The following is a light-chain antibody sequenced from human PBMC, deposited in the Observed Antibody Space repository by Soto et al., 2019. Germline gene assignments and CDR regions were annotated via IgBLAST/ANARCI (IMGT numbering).Light chain of an antibody. J-gene: IGKJ4*01. Sequence: DIQLTQSPSSVSASVGDSVTITCRASQGISRWLAWYQQKPGIAPKLLIYAASSLQSGVPSRFSGSGSGTDFTLTINSLQPEDFAIYYCQQSNSFPLTFGGGTKVEIK. CDR3: QQSNSFPLT. CDR2: AAS. CDR1: QGISRW. V-gene: IGKV1-12*01.